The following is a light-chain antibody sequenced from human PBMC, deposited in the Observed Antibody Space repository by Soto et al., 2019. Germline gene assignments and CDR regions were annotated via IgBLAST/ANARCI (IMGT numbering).Light chain of an antibody. CDR1: SSDVGSYNR. Sequence: QSLLTQPPPLSGSPGQSVAISRTGTSSDVGSYNRVAWYQQPPGTAPKLIIYDVTNRPSGVPDRFSGSKSGNTASLTISGLQAEDEADYYCNSFTTSSTYVFGTGTKVTVL. CDR2: DVT. J-gene: IGLJ1*01. CDR3: NSFTTSSTYV. V-gene: IGLV2-18*02.